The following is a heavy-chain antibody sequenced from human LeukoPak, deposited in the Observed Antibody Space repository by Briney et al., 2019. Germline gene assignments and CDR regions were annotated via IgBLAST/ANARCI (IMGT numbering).Heavy chain of an antibody. D-gene: IGHD2-2*01. V-gene: IGHV4-30-4*08. CDR3: ARGFCTSTNCYQEEWCDP. J-gene: IGHJ5*02. CDR2: IYFSGST. CDR1: GGSISSGYYY. Sequence: TASETLSLTCTVSGGSISSGYYYWSWIRQPPGKGLEWIGYIYFSGSTYYNPSLKSRVTISVHTSKNQFSLSLIYVTAADTAVYYCARGFCTSTNCYQEEWCDPWGRGTLVTVSS.